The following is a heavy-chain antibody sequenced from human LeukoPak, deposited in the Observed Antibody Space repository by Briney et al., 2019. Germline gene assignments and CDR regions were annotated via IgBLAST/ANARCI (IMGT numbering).Heavy chain of an antibody. V-gene: IGHV4-4*07. CDR1: GGSISSYY. D-gene: IGHD3-22*01. CDR2: IYTSGST. Sequence: TASETLSLTCTVSGGSISSYYWSWIRQPAGKGLEWIGRIYTSGSTNYNPSLKSRVTMSVDTSKSQFSLKLSSVTAADTAVYYCARDLGDSSGYYRYYYYYYYMDVWGKGTTVTVSS. J-gene: IGHJ6*03. CDR3: ARDLGDSSGYYRYYYYYYYMDV.